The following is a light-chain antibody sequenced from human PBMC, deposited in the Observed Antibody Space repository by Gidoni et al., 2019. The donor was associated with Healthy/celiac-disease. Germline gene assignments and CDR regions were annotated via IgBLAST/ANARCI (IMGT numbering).Light chain of an antibody. CDR2: DAS. J-gene: IGKJ1*01. Sequence: DIQMTQSPSTLSASVGDRVTITCRASQSISSWLAWYQQKSGKAPKLLIYDASSLESGVPSRFSGSGSGTEFTLTISSLQPDDFATYYCQQYNSYSPTFXXXTKVEIK. V-gene: IGKV1-5*01. CDR1: QSISSW. CDR3: QQYNSYSPT.